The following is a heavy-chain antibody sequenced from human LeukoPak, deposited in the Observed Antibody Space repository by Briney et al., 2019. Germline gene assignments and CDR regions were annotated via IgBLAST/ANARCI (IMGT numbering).Heavy chain of an antibody. CDR3: AKDMGGPYYYDSSPHAFDI. CDR1: GFTFSDYY. J-gene: IGHJ3*02. CDR2: ISSSGSTI. Sequence: PGGSLRLSCAASGFTFSDYYMSWIRQAPGKGLEWVSYISSSGSTIYYADSVKGRFTISRDNAKNSLYLQMNSLRAEDTALYYCAKDMGGPYYYDSSPHAFDIWGQGTMVTVSS. V-gene: IGHV3-11*01. D-gene: IGHD3-22*01.